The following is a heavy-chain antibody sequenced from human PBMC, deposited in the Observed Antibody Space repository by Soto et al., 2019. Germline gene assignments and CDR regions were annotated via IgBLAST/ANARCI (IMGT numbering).Heavy chain of an antibody. CDR3: ARREIQGPIDY. V-gene: IGHV4-28*01. J-gene: IGHJ4*02. CDR1: GYSISSSNW. CDR2: IYYSGTT. Sequence: QVQLQESGPGLVKPSDTLSLTCAVSGYSISSSNWWGWIRQPPGKGLEWIGYIYYSGTTYYNPSLKSRVTMLVDTPKHQFSLKLTSVTAVDTAVYYCARREIQGPIDYWGQGTLVTVSS. D-gene: IGHD1-26*01.